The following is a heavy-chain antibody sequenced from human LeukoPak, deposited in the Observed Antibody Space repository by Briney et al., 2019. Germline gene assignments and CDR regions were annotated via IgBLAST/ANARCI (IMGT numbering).Heavy chain of an antibody. CDR3: AREDRSSWYGGPDY. CDR2: ISAYNGNT. CDR1: GYTFTSYG. V-gene: IGHV1-18*01. Sequence: ASVKVSCKASGYTFTSYGISWVRQAPGQGLERMGWISAYNGNTNYAQKLQGRVTMTTDTSTSTAYMELRSLRSDDTAVYYCAREDRSSWYGGPDYWGQGTLVTVSS. D-gene: IGHD6-13*01. J-gene: IGHJ4*02.